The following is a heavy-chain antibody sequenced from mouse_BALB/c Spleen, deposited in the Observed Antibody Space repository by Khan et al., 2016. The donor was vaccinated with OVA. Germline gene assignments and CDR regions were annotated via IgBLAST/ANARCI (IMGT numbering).Heavy chain of an antibody. Sequence: EVELVESGGGLVQPGGSLKLSCATSGFTFSDYYMYWVRQTPEKRLEWVAYISNRGSTTYYPDTLRGRLAIHRDNAKNNLYLQMSRLKFEDTAISYFSFKGHYCGLAYWGQGTLVTVSA. J-gene: IGHJ3*01. V-gene: IGHV5-12*02. D-gene: IGHD1-1*01. CDR2: ISNRGSTT. CDR1: GFTFSDYY. CDR3: SFKGHYCGLAY.